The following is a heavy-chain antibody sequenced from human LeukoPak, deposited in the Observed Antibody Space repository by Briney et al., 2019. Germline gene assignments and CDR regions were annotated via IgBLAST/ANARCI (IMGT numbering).Heavy chain of an antibody. CDR2: IYSGGST. CDR1: GFTFSSYW. Sequence: GGSLRLSCAASGFTFSSYWMHWVRQAPGKGLVWVSVIYSGGSTYYADSVKGRFTISRDNSKNTLYLQMNSLRAEDTAVYYCARVSESSGYDYWGQGTLVTVSS. V-gene: IGHV3-66*01. J-gene: IGHJ4*02. D-gene: IGHD6-25*01. CDR3: ARVSESSGYDY.